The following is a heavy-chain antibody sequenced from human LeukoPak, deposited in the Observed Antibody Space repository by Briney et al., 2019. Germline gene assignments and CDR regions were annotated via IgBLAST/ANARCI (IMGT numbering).Heavy chain of an antibody. J-gene: IGHJ4*02. Sequence: KAGGSLRLSCAASGFSFRGYTMHWVRQAPGKGLEWVSSISSSSSYIYYADSVKGRFTISRDNAKNSLYLQMNSLRAEDTAVYYCAREGVAGFYFDYWGQGTLVTVSS. CDR2: ISSSSSYI. CDR3: AREGVAGFYFDY. D-gene: IGHD6-19*01. V-gene: IGHV3-21*01. CDR1: GFSFRGYT.